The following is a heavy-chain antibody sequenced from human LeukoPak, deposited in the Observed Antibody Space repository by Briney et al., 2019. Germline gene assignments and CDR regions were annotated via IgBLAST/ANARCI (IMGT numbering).Heavy chain of an antibody. CDR3: ARAPEGRTQFDY. CDR1: GFTFSSYD. V-gene: IGHV3-13*01. D-gene: IGHD1-14*01. CDR2: IGTAGDT. J-gene: IGHJ4*02. Sequence: SGGSLRLSCAASGFTFSSYDMHWVRQATGKGLEWVSAIGTAGDTYYPGSVKGRFTISRENAKNSLYLQMNSLRAGDTAVYYCARAPEGRTQFDYWGQGTPVTVSS.